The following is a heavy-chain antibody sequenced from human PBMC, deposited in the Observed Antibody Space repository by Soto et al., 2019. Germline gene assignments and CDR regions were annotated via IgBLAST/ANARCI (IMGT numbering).Heavy chain of an antibody. CDR1: GFTFSSYG. CDR2: ISYDGSNK. J-gene: IGHJ4*02. V-gene: IGHV3-30*18. CDR3: AKEASVTPFDY. D-gene: IGHD4-17*01. Sequence: PGGSLRLSCAASGFTFSSYGMHWVRQAPGKGLERVAVISYDGSNKYYADSVKGRFTISRDNSKNTLYLQMNSLRAEDTAVYYCAKEASVTPFDYWGQGTLVTVSS.